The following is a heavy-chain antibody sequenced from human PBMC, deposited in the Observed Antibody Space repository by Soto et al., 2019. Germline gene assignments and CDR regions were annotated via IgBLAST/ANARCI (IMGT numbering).Heavy chain of an antibody. D-gene: IGHD5-18*01. CDR2: VNSDESST. CDR1: GFTFSSYW. J-gene: IGHJ4*02. V-gene: IGHV3-74*01. CDR3: ARGPREAMVTL. Sequence: EVQLVESGGGLVQPGGSPRLSFAASGFTFSSYWMHWVRQAPGKGLVWVSRVNSDESSTTYADSVKGRFTISRDNAKNTLYLQMNSLRAEDTAVYYCARGPREAMVTLWGQGTLVTVSS.